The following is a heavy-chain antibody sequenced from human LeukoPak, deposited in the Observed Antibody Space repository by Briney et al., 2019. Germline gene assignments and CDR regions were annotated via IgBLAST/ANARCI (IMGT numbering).Heavy chain of an antibody. Sequence: GGSLRLSCAASGFTFSSYEMNWVRQAPGKGLEWVSYISSSGSTIYYADSVKGRFTISRDNAKNSLYLQMNSLRAEDTAVYYCARGGWFGELLYPIDYWGQGTLVTVSS. CDR2: ISSSGSTI. CDR1: GFTFSSYE. J-gene: IGHJ4*02. V-gene: IGHV3-48*03. D-gene: IGHD3-10*01. CDR3: ARGGWFGELLYPIDY.